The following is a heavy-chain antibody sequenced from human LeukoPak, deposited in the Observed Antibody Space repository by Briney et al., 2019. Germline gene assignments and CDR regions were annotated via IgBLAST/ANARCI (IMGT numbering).Heavy chain of an antibody. Sequence: PSETLSLTCTVSGGSISSGSYYWSWIRQPAGKGLEWIGRIYTSGSTNYNPSLKSRVTISVDTSKNQFSLKLSSVTAADTAVYYCARDPGGPDGIQLWSGNALDIWGQGTMVTVSS. V-gene: IGHV4-61*02. CDR2: IYTSGST. CDR3: ARDPGGPDGIQLWSGNALDI. D-gene: IGHD5-18*01. CDR1: GGSISSGSYY. J-gene: IGHJ3*02.